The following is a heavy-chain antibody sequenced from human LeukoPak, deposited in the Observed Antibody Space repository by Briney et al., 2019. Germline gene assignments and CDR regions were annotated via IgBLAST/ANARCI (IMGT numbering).Heavy chain of an antibody. D-gene: IGHD6-19*01. CDR3: ARPETQYSSGLDGFDI. CDR1: GFTFSTYW. Sequence: GGSLRLSCAASGFTFSTYWMHWVRQAPGKGLVWVSRINSDGSRTTYADSVKGRFTISRDNAKNTLYLQMNSLGTEDTAVYYCARPETQYSSGLDGFDIWGQGTMVTVSS. J-gene: IGHJ3*02. V-gene: IGHV3-74*01. CDR2: INSDGSRT.